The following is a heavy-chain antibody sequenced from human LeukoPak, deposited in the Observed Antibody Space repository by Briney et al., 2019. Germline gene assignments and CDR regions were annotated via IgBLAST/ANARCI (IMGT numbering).Heavy chain of an antibody. CDR2: ITSGSYYT. V-gene: IGHV3-21*04. Sequence: PGGSLRLSCTASGFIFSSHNMNWVRQAPGKGLEWVSSITSGSYYTYYADSLKGRFTISRDNAKNSLYLQMNSLRAEDTALYYCAKEASSGCSGGSCYSYYFDYWGQGTLVTVSS. CDR1: GFIFSSHN. J-gene: IGHJ4*02. D-gene: IGHD2-15*01. CDR3: AKEASSGCSGGSCYSYYFDY.